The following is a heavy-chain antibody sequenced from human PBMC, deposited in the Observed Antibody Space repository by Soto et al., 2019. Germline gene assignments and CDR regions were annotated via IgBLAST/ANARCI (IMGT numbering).Heavy chain of an antibody. CDR1: GDSISSGDSY. CDR3: ARVVLRLYYAMDV. CDR2: IYYSGST. Sequence: QVQLQESGPGLVKPSQTLSLTCTVSGDSISSGDSYWSWLRQPPGKGLEWIGYIYYSGSTHYNPSLKSPVTISVDTSKNQFSLKLSSVTAADTAVYYCARVVLRLYYAMDVWGQGTTVTVSS. J-gene: IGHJ6*01. V-gene: IGHV4-30-4*01. D-gene: IGHD2-15*01.